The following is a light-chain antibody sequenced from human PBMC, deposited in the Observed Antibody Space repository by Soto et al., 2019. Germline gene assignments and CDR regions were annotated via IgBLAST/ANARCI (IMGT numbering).Light chain of an antibody. CDR3: CSYAGNYTF. Sequence: QSALTQPRSVSGSPGQSVTISCTGTSNDVGGYDYVSWYQQYPGKAPTYILYDVTKRPSGVPDRFSDSKSGNTASLTISGLQADDEADYYCCSYAGNYTFFGGGTKVTVL. J-gene: IGLJ2*01. CDR1: SNDVGGYDY. CDR2: DVT. V-gene: IGLV2-11*01.